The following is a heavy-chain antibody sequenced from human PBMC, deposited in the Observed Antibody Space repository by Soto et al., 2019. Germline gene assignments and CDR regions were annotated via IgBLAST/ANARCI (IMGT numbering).Heavy chain of an antibody. V-gene: IGHV1-69*02. CDR3: ARGDNWNDGLGHAFDI. Sequence: ASVKVSCKASGGTFSSYTISWVRQAPGQGLEWMGRIIPILGIANYAQKFQGRVTITADKSTSTAYMELSSLRSEDTAVYYCARGDNWNDGLGHAFDIWGQGTMVTVSS. D-gene: IGHD1-1*01. CDR2: IIPILGIA. J-gene: IGHJ3*02. CDR1: GGTFSSYT.